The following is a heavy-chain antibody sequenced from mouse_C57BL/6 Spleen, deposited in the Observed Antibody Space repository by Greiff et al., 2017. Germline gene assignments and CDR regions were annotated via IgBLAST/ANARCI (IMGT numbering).Heavy chain of an antibody. CDR1: GFKFTDYN. V-gene: IGHV1-18*01. Sequence: EVQLQQSGPELVKPGASVKIPCTASGFKFTDYNMDWVKQSHGKSLEWIGDINPNNGGTIYNQKFKGKATLTVDKSSSTAYMELRSLTSEDTAVYYCARSDWIYFDYWGQGTTLTVSS. CDR2: INPNNGGT. CDR3: ARSDWIYFDY. D-gene: IGHD4-1*01. J-gene: IGHJ2*01.